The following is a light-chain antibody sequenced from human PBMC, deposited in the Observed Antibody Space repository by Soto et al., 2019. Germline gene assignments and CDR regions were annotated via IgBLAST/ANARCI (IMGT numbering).Light chain of an antibody. J-gene: IGKJ4*01. V-gene: IGKV3-15*01. CDR1: QGVGST. Sequence: EIGMTQCPPTLSVSPGERVTLSCRASQGVGSTLAWYRQQPGQAPRLLIYDAYIRATGVPARFSGSGSGTEFTLTISSLQSEDFAVYYCQHYKTWPLAFGGGTKVDIK. CDR2: DAY. CDR3: QHYKTWPLA.